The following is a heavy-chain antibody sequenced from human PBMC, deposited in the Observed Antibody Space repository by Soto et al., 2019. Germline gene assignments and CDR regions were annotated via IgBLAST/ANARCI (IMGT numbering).Heavy chain of an antibody. J-gene: IGHJ4*02. Sequence: ASVKVSCKASGYTFTSYGISWVRQAPGQGLEWMGWISAYNGNTNYAQKLQGRVTITTDTSTSTAYMELSSLRSEDTAVYYCASDLGGWPDYWGQGTLVTVSS. CDR2: ISAYNGNT. CDR1: GYTFTSYG. CDR3: ASDLGGWPDY. V-gene: IGHV1-18*01. D-gene: IGHD2-15*01.